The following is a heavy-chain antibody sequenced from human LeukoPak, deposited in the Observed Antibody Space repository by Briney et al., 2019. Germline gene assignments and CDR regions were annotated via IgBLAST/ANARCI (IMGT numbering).Heavy chain of an antibody. CDR3: ARATNYYDSSGYYPRPHFDY. J-gene: IGHJ4*02. CDR2: IYYSGST. D-gene: IGHD3-22*01. V-gene: IGHV4-59*01. CDR1: GGSISSYY. Sequence: SETLSLTCSVSGGSISSYYWTWIRQPPGKGLEWIGYIYYSGSTHYNPSLKSRVTISVDTSKNQFSLKLSSLTAADTAVYYCARATNYYDSSGYYPRPHFDYWGRGTLVTVSS.